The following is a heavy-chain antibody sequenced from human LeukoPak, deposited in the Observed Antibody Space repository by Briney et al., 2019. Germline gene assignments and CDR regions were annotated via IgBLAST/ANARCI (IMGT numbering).Heavy chain of an antibody. V-gene: IGHV5-51*01. CDR2: IYPGGSDT. D-gene: IGHD2-2*02. Sequence: GEPLKISCKGSGYSFTSYWIGWVRQMPGKGLEWMGIIYPGGSDTRYRPSFQGQVTISADKSISTAYLPWSSLKASDHAMYYWSRTVCKSSSCYNTLGAAAGRGLGAFDIWGQGTMVTVSS. J-gene: IGHJ3*02. CDR3: SRTVCKSSSCYNTLGAAAGRGLGAFDI. CDR1: GYSFTSYW.